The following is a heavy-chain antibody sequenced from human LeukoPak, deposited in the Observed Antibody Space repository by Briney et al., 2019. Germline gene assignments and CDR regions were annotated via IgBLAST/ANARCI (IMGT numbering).Heavy chain of an antibody. CDR1: GYTFTSYD. Sequence: GASVKVSCKASGYTFTSYDINWVRQATGQGLEWMEWMNPNSGNTGYAQKFQGRVTMTRNTSISTAYMELSSLRSEDTAVYYCARVEVLDTVTTRYYYYGMDVWGQGTTVTVSS. CDR2: MNPNSGNT. V-gene: IGHV1-8*01. D-gene: IGHD4-17*01. CDR3: ARVEVLDTVTTRYYYYGMDV. J-gene: IGHJ6*02.